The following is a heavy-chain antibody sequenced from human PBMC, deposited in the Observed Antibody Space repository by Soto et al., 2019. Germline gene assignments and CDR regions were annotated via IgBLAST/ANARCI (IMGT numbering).Heavy chain of an antibody. CDR3: ARGVYSSADNWFDP. CDR2: INPNGGST. CDR1: GFTLTSNY. Sequence: QVQLVQSGAEVKKPGASVKVSCKASGFTLTSNYMHWVRQAPGQGLEWVGIINPNGGSTSYAQKFQGRGTMTTDTSTSTVYMELSSLRSEDTAVYYCARGVYSSADNWFDPWGQGTLVTVSS. V-gene: IGHV1-46*01. D-gene: IGHD6-25*01. J-gene: IGHJ5*02.